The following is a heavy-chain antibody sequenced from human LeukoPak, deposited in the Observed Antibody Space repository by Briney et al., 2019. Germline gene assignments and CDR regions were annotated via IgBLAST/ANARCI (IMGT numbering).Heavy chain of an antibody. CDR2: IYYSGST. V-gene: IGHV4-61*01. D-gene: IGHD3-3*01. CDR1: GGSVSSGSYY. J-gene: IGHJ6*02. CDR3: AREREYYDFWSGYWVDYYYGMDV. Sequence: SSETLSLTCTVSGGSVSSGSYYWSWIRQPPGKGLEWIGYIYYSGSTNYNPSLKSRVTISVDTSKNQFSLKLSSVTAADTAVYYCAREREYYDFWSGYWVDYYYGMDVWGQGTTVTVSS.